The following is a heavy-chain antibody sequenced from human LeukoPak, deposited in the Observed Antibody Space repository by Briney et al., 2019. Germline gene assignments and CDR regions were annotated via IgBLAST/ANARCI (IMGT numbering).Heavy chain of an antibody. V-gene: IGHV3-23*01. J-gene: IGHJ4*02. CDR3: AKADYDFWSASTHFDY. CDR2: VTGRDGSR. D-gene: IGHD3-3*01. Sequence: GGSLRLSRAASGFTFTNYAMSWVRQAPGKGLEWVSHVTGRDGSRYYADSVKGRFTISRDNSKNTLYLQMNRLRAEDTAVYYCAKADYDFWSASTHFDYWGQGALVTVSS. CDR1: GFTFTNYA.